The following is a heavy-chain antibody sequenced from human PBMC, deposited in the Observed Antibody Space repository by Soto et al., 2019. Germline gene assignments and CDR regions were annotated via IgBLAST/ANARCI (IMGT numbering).Heavy chain of an antibody. CDR2: IYYSGTT. J-gene: IGHJ3*02. Sequence: QVQLRESGPGLVKPSETLSLTCTVSSGSIGTYFWSWIRQPPGKGLEWIRYIYYSGTTNYNPSLKSRVTIFLDTSKNQFSLRLSSVTAADTAVYYCAPGRGGTYDAFDIWGQGTLVTVSS. CDR3: APGRGGTYDAFDI. D-gene: IGHD1-26*01. CDR1: SGSIGTYF. V-gene: IGHV4-59*01.